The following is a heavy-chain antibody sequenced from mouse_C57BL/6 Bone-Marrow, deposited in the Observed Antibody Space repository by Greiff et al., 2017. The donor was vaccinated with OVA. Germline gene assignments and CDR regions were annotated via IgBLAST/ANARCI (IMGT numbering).Heavy chain of an antibody. V-gene: IGHV2-5*01. D-gene: IGHD1-1*01. CDR3: AKSTTVVDWYFDV. Sequence: QVQLQQSGPGLVQPSQSLSITCTVSGFSLTSYGVHWVRQSPGKGLEWLGVLWRGGSTDYNAAFMSRLSITKDNSKSQVFFKMNSLQADDTAIYYCAKSTTVVDWYFDVWGTGTTVTVSS. CDR1: GFSLTSYG. J-gene: IGHJ1*03. CDR2: LWRGGST.